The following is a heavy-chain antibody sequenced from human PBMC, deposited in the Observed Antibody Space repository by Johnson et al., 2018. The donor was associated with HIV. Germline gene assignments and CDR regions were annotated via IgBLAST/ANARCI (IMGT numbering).Heavy chain of an antibody. Sequence: QVQLVESGGGVVQPGRSLRLSCPASGFTFRSYGMYWVRQAPGKGLEWVSLIWYDGSNKYYADSVQGGFTISRDNSKNTLYLQMNSLRAEETAVYYCARESRRGDKAFDIWGQGTMVTVSS. D-gene: IGHD2-21*02. J-gene: IGHJ3*02. CDR3: ARESRRGDKAFDI. V-gene: IGHV3-33*01. CDR1: GFTFRSYG. CDR2: IWYDGSNK.